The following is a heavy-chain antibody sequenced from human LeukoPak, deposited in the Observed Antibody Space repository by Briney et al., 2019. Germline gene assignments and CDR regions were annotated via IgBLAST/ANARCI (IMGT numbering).Heavy chain of an antibody. D-gene: IGHD2-2*01. CDR1: GFTFSSYA. V-gene: IGHV3-23*01. CDR2: ISGSGGST. J-gene: IGHJ1*01. Sequence: PGGSLRLSCAASGFTFSSYAMSWVRQAPGKGLEGVSAISGSGGSTYYADSVKGRFTISRDNSKNTLYLQMNSLRAEDTAVYYCAKDPGRGYCSSTSCYEYFQHWGQGTLVTVSS. CDR3: AKDPGRGYCSSTSCYEYFQH.